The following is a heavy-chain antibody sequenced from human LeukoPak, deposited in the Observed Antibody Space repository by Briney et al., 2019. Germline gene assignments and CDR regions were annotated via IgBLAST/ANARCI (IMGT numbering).Heavy chain of an antibody. Sequence: PSETLSLTCTVSGGSISSSSYYWGWIRQPPGKGLEWIGSIYYSGSTYYNPSLKSRVTISVDTSKNQFSLKLSSVTAADTAVYYCARQVGTTVTTYYFDYWGQGTLVTVSS. J-gene: IGHJ4*02. V-gene: IGHV4-39*01. CDR2: IYYSGST. D-gene: IGHD4-11*01. CDR1: GGSISSSSYY. CDR3: ARQVGTTVTTYYFDY.